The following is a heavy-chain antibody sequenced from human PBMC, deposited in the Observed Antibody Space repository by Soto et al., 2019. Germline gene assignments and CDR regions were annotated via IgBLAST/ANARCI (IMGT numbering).Heavy chain of an antibody. CDR1: GFTVSSNY. CDR3: ARDSHSSSLGVFDY. Sequence: GGSLRLSCAASGFTVSSNYMSWVRQAPGKGLEWVSVIYSGGSTYYADSVKGRFTISRDNSKNTLYLQMNSLRAEDTAVYYCARDSHSSSLGVFDYWGQGTLVTVSS. D-gene: IGHD6-13*01. CDR2: IYSGGST. V-gene: IGHV3-53*01. J-gene: IGHJ4*02.